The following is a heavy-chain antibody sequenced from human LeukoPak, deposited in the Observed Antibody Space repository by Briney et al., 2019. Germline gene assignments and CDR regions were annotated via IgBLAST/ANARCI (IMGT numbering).Heavy chain of an antibody. CDR1: GFTFSSYE. Sequence: GGSLRLSCAASGFTFSSYEMNWVRQAPGKGLEWVSYISSSGSTIYYADSVKGRFTISRDNAKNSLYLQMNSLRAEDTAVYYCARENRGGYLVGGYYYYYYMDVWGKGTTVTISS. CDR3: ARENRGGYLVGGYYYYYYMDV. J-gene: IGHJ6*03. V-gene: IGHV3-48*03. D-gene: IGHD5-12*01. CDR2: ISSSGSTI.